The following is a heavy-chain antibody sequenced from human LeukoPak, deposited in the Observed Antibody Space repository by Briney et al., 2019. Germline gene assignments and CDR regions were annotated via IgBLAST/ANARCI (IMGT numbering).Heavy chain of an antibody. CDR1: GGSISSSNW. Sequence: KSSETLSLTCTVSGGSISSSNWWSWIRQPPGKGLEWIGEIYHSGSTNYNPSLKSRVAISVDKSKNHFSLKLSSVTAADTAVYYCASRQGYYYDSSGYFHYWGQGTLVTVSS. CDR3: ASRQGYYYDSSGYFHY. D-gene: IGHD3-22*01. J-gene: IGHJ4*02. CDR2: IYHSGST. V-gene: IGHV4-4*02.